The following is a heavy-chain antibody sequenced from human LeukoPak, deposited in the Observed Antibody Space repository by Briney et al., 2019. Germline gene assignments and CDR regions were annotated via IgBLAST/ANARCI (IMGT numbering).Heavy chain of an antibody. D-gene: IGHD2-15*01. Sequence: KASETLSLTCAVYGGSFSGYYWSWIRQPPGKGLEWIGEINHSGSTNYNPSLKSRVTISVDTSKNQFSLKLSSVTAADTAVYYCARLGYFDIWGQGTMVTVSS. CDR1: GGSFSGYY. V-gene: IGHV4-34*01. CDR2: INHSGST. CDR3: ARLGYFDI. J-gene: IGHJ3*02.